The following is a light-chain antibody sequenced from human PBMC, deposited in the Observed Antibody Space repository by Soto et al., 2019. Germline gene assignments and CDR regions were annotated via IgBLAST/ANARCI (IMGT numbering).Light chain of an antibody. J-gene: IGKJ1*01. CDR3: HQYCSSPQT. CDR1: QSVSSSY. Sequence: EIVLTQSQGPLSLSPGERATLSCRTSQSVSSSYLAWYQQKPGQAPRLLIYGASSRATGIPDRFSGSGSGTDFTLTISSLEPEDFAVYYCHQYCSSPQTFGQGTKVEIK. CDR2: GAS. V-gene: IGKV3-20*01.